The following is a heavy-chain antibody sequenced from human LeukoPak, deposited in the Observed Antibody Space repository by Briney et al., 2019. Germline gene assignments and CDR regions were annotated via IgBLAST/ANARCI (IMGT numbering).Heavy chain of an antibody. V-gene: IGHV4-31*03. CDR2: IYYTGST. CDR1: GGSISSGDYY. CDR3: ARGDSSGAENAFDI. D-gene: IGHD3-22*01. Sequence: SETRSLTCTVSGGSISSGDYYWTWIRQHPGKGLEWIGYIYYTGSTYYNPSLRSRVTMSVDTSKNQFSLNLNSVTAADTAVYYCARGDSSGAENAFDIWGQGTMVTVSS. J-gene: IGHJ3*02.